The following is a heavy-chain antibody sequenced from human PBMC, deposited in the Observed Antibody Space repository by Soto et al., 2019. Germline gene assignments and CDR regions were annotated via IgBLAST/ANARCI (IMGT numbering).Heavy chain of an antibody. V-gene: IGHV3-30*18. CDR2: ISYDGSNK. CDR3: AKVTVAGTGAESDY. Sequence: QVQLVESGGGVVQPGRSLRLSCAASGCTFSSYGMHWVRQAPGKGLEWVAVISYDGSNKYYADSVKGRFTISRDNSKNTLYLQMNSLRAEDTAVYYCAKVTVAGTGAESDYWGQGTLVTVSS. CDR1: GCTFSSYG. J-gene: IGHJ4*02. D-gene: IGHD6-19*01.